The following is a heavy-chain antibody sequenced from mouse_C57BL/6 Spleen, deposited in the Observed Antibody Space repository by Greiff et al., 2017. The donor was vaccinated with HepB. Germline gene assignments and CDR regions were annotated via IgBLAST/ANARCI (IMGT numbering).Heavy chain of an antibody. J-gene: IGHJ4*01. Sequence: EVKLVESGGGLVQPGGSLSLSCAASGFTFTDYYMSWVRQPPGKALEWLGFIRNKANGYTTEYSASVKGRFTISRDNSQSILYLQMNALRAEDSATYYCARSLYYYGSSYDAMDYWGQRTSVTVSS. CDR2: IRNKANGYTT. CDR1: GFTFTDYY. D-gene: IGHD1-1*01. V-gene: IGHV7-3*01. CDR3: ARSLYYYGSSYDAMDY.